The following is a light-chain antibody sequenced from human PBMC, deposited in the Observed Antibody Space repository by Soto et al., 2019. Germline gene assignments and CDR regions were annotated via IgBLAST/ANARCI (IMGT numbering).Light chain of an antibody. J-gene: IGKJ2*01. Sequence: AIQLTQSSSSLSASVGDRVTITCRASQGISSALAWYQQKPGKAPKLLIYDASSLESGVPSRFSGSGSGTDFTLTISSLQPEDFATYYCQQFNSYLYTFGQGTKREIK. CDR1: QGISSA. V-gene: IGKV1-13*02. CDR2: DAS. CDR3: QQFNSYLYT.